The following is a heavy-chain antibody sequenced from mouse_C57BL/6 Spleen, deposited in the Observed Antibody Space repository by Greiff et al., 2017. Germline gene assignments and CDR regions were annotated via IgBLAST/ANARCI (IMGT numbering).Heavy chain of an antibody. CDR1: GFNITDFY. D-gene: IGHD1-2*01. V-gene: IGHV14-4*01. J-gene: IGHJ3*01. CDR2: LAPGNGHT. Sequence: EVQLKQSGAELVRPGASVKLSCTASGFNITDFYMHWVKQRPGQGLAWIGWLAPGNGHTEYASNFQGKATMTADTSASTAYLQLSSLTSEDTAVYCCTIRVLRRFAVWGKGASVTGSA. CDR3: TIRVLRRFAV.